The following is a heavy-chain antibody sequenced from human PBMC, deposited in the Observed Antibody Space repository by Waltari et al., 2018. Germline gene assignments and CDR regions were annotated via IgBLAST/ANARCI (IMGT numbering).Heavy chain of an antibody. CDR1: GGSISSHY. D-gene: IGHD5-12*01. J-gene: IGHJ3*02. CDR3: ARDPSGYVNDAFDI. V-gene: IGHV4-59*11. Sequence: QVQLQESGPGLVKPSETLSLTCTVSGGSISSHYWSWIRQPPGKGLEWIGYIYDSGSTNYNPSLRSRVTISVDTSKNQFSLKLSSVTAADTAVYYCARDPSGYVNDAFDIRGQGTMVTVSS. CDR2: IYDSGST.